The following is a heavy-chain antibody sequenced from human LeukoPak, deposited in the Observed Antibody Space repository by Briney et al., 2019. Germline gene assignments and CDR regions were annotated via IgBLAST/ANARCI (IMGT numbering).Heavy chain of an antibody. V-gene: IGHV3-7*01. CDR3: ARLLDESTIYDL. D-gene: IGHD5/OR15-5a*01. CDR2: INQGGSAI. J-gene: IGHJ5*02. Sequence: GGSLRLSCAASGFTFTRHWMSWVGQAPGKGLEWVASINQGGSAIYYVDSVRGRFIISRDNAENLLSLQMNSLRAEDTAMYYCARLLDESTIYDLWGQGTLVTVSS. CDR1: GFTFTRHW.